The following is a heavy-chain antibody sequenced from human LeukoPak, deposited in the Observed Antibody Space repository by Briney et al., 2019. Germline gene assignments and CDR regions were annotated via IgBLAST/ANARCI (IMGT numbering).Heavy chain of an antibody. Sequence: GGSLRLSCAASGFTFSSYGMHWVRQAPGKGLEWVAFIRYDGSNKYYADSVKGRFTISRDNSKNTLYLQMNSLRAEDTAVYYCAKGQPGPDYYDSSGRSPSDYWGQGTLVTVSS. J-gene: IGHJ4*02. V-gene: IGHV3-30*02. CDR3: AKGQPGPDYYDSSGRSPSDY. CDR2: IRYDGSNK. D-gene: IGHD3-22*01. CDR1: GFTFSSYG.